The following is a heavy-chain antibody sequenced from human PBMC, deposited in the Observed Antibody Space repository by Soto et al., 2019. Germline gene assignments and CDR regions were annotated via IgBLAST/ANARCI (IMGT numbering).Heavy chain of an antibody. Sequence: QVQLVESGGGVVQPGRSLRLSCAASGFAFSSYGMHWVRQTPGKGLEWVALIWYDGSNQYYAASVKGRFTISRDNSKNTLYLQMHSLRAEDTAVYFCTRSPPGVAGRYYFDFWGQGTLVTVSS. V-gene: IGHV3-33*01. J-gene: IGHJ4*02. CDR3: TRSPPGVAGRYYFDF. CDR2: IWYDGSNQ. D-gene: IGHD6-6*01. CDR1: GFAFSSYG.